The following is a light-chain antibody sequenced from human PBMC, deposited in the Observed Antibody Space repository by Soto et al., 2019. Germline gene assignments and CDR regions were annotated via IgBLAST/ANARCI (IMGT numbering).Light chain of an antibody. CDR3: QQTYNAPYT. CDR2: SAS. V-gene: IGKV1-39*01. CDR1: QNIGTS. J-gene: IGKJ2*01. Sequence: DIQMTQSPSSLSVSVGDRVTITCRASQNIGTSLNWYQMKLGRAPTLLIYSASTLQSGAPSGFSGGRSGTDFTLTINSLQPEDFATYSCQQTYNAPYTFGQGTTLEIK.